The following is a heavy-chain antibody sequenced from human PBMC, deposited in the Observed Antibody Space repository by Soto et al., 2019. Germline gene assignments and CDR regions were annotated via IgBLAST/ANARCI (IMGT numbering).Heavy chain of an antibody. CDR3: ARVPDR. J-gene: IGHJ5*02. CDR1: GGSIPSCGSS. D-gene: IGHD2-2*01. Sequence: SXTLSLTCAVSGGSIPSCGSSWSWIRQPPGKGLEWIGYIYHSGSTYYNPSLKSRVTISVDRSKNQFSLKLSSVTAADTAVYYCARVPDRWGQGTLVTVSS. V-gene: IGHV4-30-2*01. CDR2: IYHSGST.